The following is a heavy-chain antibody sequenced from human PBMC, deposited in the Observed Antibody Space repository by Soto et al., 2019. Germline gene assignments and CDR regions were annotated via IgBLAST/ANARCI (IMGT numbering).Heavy chain of an antibody. CDR1: GFTFSSYA. Sequence: EVRLLESGGGLVQPGGSLKVSCAASGFTFSSYAMSWVRQAPGKGLEWVSTISGSGGSTHYADSVKGRFTISRDNSKNTLYLQMNSLRAEDTAVYYCAKDPGDIVLVPTARTSYWFDPWGQGTLVTVSS. CDR3: AKDPGDIVLVPTARTSYWFDP. CDR2: ISGSGGST. J-gene: IGHJ5*02. D-gene: IGHD2-2*01. V-gene: IGHV3-23*01.